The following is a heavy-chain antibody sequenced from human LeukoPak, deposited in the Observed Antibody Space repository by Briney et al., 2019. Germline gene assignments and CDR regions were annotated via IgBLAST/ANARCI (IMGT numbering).Heavy chain of an antibody. J-gene: IGHJ6*02. CDR3: ARDLFTAMGDVSYYYYSMDV. V-gene: IGHV1-46*01. CDR2: INPSGGST. D-gene: IGHD5-18*01. CDR1: GYTFTSYY. Sequence: GASVKVSCKASGYTFTSYYMHWVRQAPGQGLEWMGIINPSGGSTSYAQKFQGRVTMTRDTSTSTVYMELSSLRSEDTAVYYCARDLFTAMGDVSYYYYSMDVWGQGTTVTVSS.